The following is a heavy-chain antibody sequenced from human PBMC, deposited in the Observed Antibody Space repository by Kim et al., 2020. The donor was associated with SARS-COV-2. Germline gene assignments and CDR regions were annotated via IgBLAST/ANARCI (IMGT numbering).Heavy chain of an antibody. D-gene: IGHD3-9*01. CDR3: ARAYYDILTGYYPEYFQH. CDR1: GGSISSYY. CDR2: IYYSGST. J-gene: IGHJ1*01. Sequence: SETLSLTCAVSGGSISSYYWSWIRQPPGKGLEWIGYIYYSGSTNYNPSFKSRVTISVDTSKNQFSLKLSSVTAADTAVYYCARAYYDILTGYYPEYFQH. V-gene: IGHV4-59*01.